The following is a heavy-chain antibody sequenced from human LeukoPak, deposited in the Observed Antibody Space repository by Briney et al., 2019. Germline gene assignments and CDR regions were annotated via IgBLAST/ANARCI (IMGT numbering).Heavy chain of an antibody. V-gene: IGHV3-48*01. J-gene: IGHJ4*02. Sequence: GGSLRLSCAASGFTFSDNYMNWVRQTPGKGLEWVSYVSSDDTIMYYADSVKGRFTMSRDHTKNSVYLQMSSLRAEDTAVYYCARKFADWGRGTLVTVSS. CDR2: VSSDDTIM. CDR3: ARKFAD. CDR1: GFTFSDNY.